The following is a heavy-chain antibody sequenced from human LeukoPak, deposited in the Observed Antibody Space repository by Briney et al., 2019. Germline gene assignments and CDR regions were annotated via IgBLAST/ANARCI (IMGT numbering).Heavy chain of an antibody. V-gene: IGHV3-21*01. J-gene: IGHJ3*02. CDR3: ARGTNWGGDDAFDI. CDR2: ISSGSSYI. Sequence: GGSLRLSREASGFTFSNYNMNWVRQAPGKGLEWVSSISSGSSYIYYADSVKGRFTISRDNAKNSLYLQMTSLRAEDTAVYYCARGTNWGGDDAFDIWGQGTMVTVSS. D-gene: IGHD7-27*01. CDR1: GFTFSNYN.